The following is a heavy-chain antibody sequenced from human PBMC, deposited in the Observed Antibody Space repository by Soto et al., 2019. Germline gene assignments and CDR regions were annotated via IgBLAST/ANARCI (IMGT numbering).Heavy chain of an antibody. CDR2: INHSGST. J-gene: IGHJ4*02. Sequence: QVQLQQWGAGLLKPSETLSLTCAVYGGSFSGYYWSWIRQPPGKGLEWIGEINHSGSTNYNPSLKSRVTISVDTSKNQFSLKLSSVTAADTAVYYCARGRGYSYGLDYWGQGTLFTVSS. CDR1: GGSFSGYY. D-gene: IGHD5-18*01. V-gene: IGHV4-34*01. CDR3: ARGRGYSYGLDY.